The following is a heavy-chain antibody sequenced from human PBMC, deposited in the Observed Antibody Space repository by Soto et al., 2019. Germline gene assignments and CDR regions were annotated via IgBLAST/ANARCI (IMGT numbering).Heavy chain of an antibody. Sequence: SETLSLTCTVSGGSISSGDYYWSWIRQPPGKGLEWIGYIYYSGSTYYNPSLKSRVTISVDTSKNQFSLKLSSVTAADTAVYYCARVFFDSSGYYDDYWGQGTLVTVSS. CDR2: IYYSGST. CDR1: GGSISSGDYY. V-gene: IGHV4-30-4*01. D-gene: IGHD3-22*01. J-gene: IGHJ4*02. CDR3: ARVFFDSSGYYDDY.